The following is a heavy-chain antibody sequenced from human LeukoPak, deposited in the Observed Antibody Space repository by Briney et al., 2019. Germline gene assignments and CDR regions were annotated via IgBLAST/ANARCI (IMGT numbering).Heavy chain of an antibody. J-gene: IGHJ4*02. Sequence: GGSLRLSCAASGFTFSYYWMSWVRQAPGKGLEWVANIKQDGSEKYYVDSVKGRFTISRDNAKNSLYLQMNSLRAEDTAVYYCTRGGSQSASGSYPGNDWGQGTLVTVSS. D-gene: IGHD1-26*01. CDR3: TRGGSQSASGSYPGND. CDR2: IKQDGSEK. CDR1: GFTFSYYW. V-gene: IGHV3-7*01.